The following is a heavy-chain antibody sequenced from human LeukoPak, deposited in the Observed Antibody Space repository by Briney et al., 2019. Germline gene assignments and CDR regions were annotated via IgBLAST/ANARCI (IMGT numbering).Heavy chain of an antibody. CDR1: GGSFSGYY. V-gene: IGHV4-34*01. D-gene: IGHD1-26*01. CDR3: SGALELRKTNWFNP. CDR2: INHSGST. Sequence: SETLSLTCAVYGGSFSGYYWSWIRQPPGKGLEWIWEINHSGSTNYNPSLKSRVTISVDPSKNQFSLKLSSVTSADTAVYYCSGALELRKTNWFNPWGQGTLVTVSS. J-gene: IGHJ5*02.